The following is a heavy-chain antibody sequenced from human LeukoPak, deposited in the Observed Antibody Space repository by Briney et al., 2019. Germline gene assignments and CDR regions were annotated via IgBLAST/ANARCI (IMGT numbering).Heavy chain of an antibody. J-gene: IGHJ6*03. CDR3: ARPQNYYYYMDV. CDR1: EGTFSSYA. CDR2: IIPIFGTA. Sequence: GASVKVSCKASEGTFSSYAISWVRQAPGQGLEWMGGIIPIFGTANYAQKFQGRVTITADESTSTAYMELSSLRSEDTAVYYCARPQNYYYYMDVWGKGTTVTVSS. V-gene: IGHV1-69*13.